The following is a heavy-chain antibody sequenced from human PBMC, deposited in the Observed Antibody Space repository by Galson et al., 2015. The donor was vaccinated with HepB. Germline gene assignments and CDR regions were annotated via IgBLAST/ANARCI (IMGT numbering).Heavy chain of an antibody. CDR3: ARNVEMATRPYYFDY. J-gene: IGHJ4*02. CDR2: IKQDGSEK. D-gene: IGHD5-24*01. V-gene: IGHV3-7*03. Sequence: SLRLSCAASGFTFSSYWMSWVRQAPGKGLEWVANIKQDGSEKYYVDSVKGRFTISRDNAKNSLYLQMNSLRAEDTAVYYCARNVEMATRPYYFDYWGQGTLVTVSS. CDR1: GFTFSSYW.